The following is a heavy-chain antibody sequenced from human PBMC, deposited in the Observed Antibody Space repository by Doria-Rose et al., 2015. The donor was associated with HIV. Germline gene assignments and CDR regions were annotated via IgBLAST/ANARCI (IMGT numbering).Heavy chain of an antibody. D-gene: IGHD6-13*01. Sequence: QVTLKESGPVLVKPTETLTLTCTVSGVSLSSPGMGVSWIRQPPGQALEWLAHIFSDDERSYQTSLKSRLTISRGTSKSQVVLTMTDMDPVDTATYYCARIKSSRWYHKYYFDFWGQGTLVIVSA. J-gene: IGHJ4*02. CDR1: GVSLSSPGMG. V-gene: IGHV2-26*01. CDR2: IFSDDER. CDR3: ARIKSSRWYHKYYFDF.